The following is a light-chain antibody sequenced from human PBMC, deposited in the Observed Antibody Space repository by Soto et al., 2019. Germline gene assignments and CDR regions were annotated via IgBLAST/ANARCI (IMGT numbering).Light chain of an antibody. CDR2: DAS. V-gene: IGKV3-11*01. Sequence: EIVLTQSPATLSLSPGERATLSCRASQSVSSYLAWDQQKPGQAPRLLIYDASNRATGIPARFSGSGSGTDFTLTISILEPEDFAVYYCQQRSNWLTFGQGTRPEIK. CDR1: QSVSSY. CDR3: QQRSNWLT. J-gene: IGKJ5*01.